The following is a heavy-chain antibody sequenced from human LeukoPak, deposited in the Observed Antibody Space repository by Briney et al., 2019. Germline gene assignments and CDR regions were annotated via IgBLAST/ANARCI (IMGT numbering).Heavy chain of an antibody. CDR3: AKDQGLYYYCGMDV. V-gene: IGHV3-9*01. CDR2: ISWNSGSI. CDR1: GFTFDVYA. Sequence: GGSLRLSCAASGFTFDVYAMQWVRQAPGRGLEWVSGISWNSGSIGYADSVKGRFTISRDNAKNSLYLQMNSLRAEHTALYYCAKDQGLYYYCGMDVWGQGTTVTVSS. J-gene: IGHJ6*02.